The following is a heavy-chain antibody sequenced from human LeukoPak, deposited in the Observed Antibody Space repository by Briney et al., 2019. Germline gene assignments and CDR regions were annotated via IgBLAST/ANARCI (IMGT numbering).Heavy chain of an antibody. Sequence: GGSLRLSCAASGFTFSSYGMHWVRQAPGKGLEWVAFIRYDGSNKYYADSVKGRFTISRDNSKNTLYLQMNSLRAEDTAVYYCARFSIAARGGLFDYWGQGTLVTVSS. CDR2: IRYDGSNK. CDR3: ARFSIAARGGLFDY. CDR1: GFTFSSYG. V-gene: IGHV3-30*02. D-gene: IGHD6-6*01. J-gene: IGHJ4*02.